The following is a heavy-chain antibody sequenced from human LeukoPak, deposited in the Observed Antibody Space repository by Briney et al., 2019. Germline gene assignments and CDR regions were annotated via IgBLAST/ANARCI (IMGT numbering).Heavy chain of an antibody. CDR3: AREGITIFGVVMAIDY. V-gene: IGHV4-4*07. J-gene: IGHJ4*02. CDR2: IYTSGST. D-gene: IGHD3-3*01. CDR1: GGSISSYY. Sequence: SETLSLTCTVSGGSISSYYWSWIRQPAGKGLEWIGRIYTSGSTNYNPSLKSRVTMSVDTSKNQFSLKLSSVTAADTAVYYCAREGITIFGVVMAIDYWGQGTLVTVSS.